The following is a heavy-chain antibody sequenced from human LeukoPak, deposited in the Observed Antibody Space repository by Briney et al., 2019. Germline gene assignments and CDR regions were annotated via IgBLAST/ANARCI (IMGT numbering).Heavy chain of an antibody. CDR2: IYYSGST. V-gene: IGHV4-59*01. CDR3: ARVVPAAIPSLYYYYGMDV. J-gene: IGHJ6*02. CDR1: GGSISSYY. D-gene: IGHD2-2*02. Sequence: KTSETLSLTCTVSGGSISSYYWSWIRQPPGKGLEWIGYIYYSGSTNYNPSLKSRVTISVDTSKNQFSLKLSSVTAADTAVYYCARVVPAAIPSLYYYYGMDVWGQGTTVTVSS.